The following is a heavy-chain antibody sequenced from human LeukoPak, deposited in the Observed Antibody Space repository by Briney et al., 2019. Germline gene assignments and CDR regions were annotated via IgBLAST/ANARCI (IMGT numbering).Heavy chain of an antibody. D-gene: IGHD3-10*01. Sequence: GGSLTLSCAASGFTFSSYWMSWVRQAPGKGLEWVANMRQDGSEKYYVDSVKGRFTISRDNAENSLFLQMNSLRAEDTAVYYCARAQDYGSGSYWGQGTLVTVSS. CDR2: MRQDGSEK. CDR1: GFTFSSYW. V-gene: IGHV3-7*01. J-gene: IGHJ4*02. CDR3: ARAQDYGSGSY.